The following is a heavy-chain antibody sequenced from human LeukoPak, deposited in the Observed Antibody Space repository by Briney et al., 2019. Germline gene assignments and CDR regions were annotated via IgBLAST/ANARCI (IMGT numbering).Heavy chain of an antibody. CDR3: ARAEGAEAVYFDY. CDR1: GFTFSSYS. Sequence: GGSLRLSCAASGFTFSSYSMNWVRQAPGKGLERVSSISSSSSYMYYADSVKGRFTISRDNAKNSLYLQMNSLRAEDTAVYYCARAEGAEAVYFDYWGQGTLVTVSS. D-gene: IGHD6-19*01. CDR2: ISSSSSYM. V-gene: IGHV3-21*01. J-gene: IGHJ4*02.